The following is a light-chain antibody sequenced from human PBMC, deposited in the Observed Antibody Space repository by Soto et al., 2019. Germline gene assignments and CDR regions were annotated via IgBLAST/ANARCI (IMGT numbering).Light chain of an antibody. CDR1: RSVDKW. CDR3: QQYYSFWM. CDR2: EAS. Sequence: DIQMTQSPSTLSASLGDRVTIICRASRSVDKWLAWYQQKSGKAPKLLIYEASHLQSGVPSRFGGSGSGTEFTLTINNLQPEDVATYYCQQYYSFWMFGQGTTLEV. V-gene: IGKV1-5*02. J-gene: IGKJ1*01.